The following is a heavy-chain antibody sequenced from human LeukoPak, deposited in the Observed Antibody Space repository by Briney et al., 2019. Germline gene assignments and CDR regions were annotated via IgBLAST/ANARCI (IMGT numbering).Heavy chain of an antibody. D-gene: IGHD6-13*01. CDR1: GGSISNYY. J-gene: IGHJ4*02. Sequence: PSETLSLTCTVSGGSISNYYWSWIRQPPGKGLEWIGYIYYSGTTNYNPSLKSRVTISVDTSKNQFSLKLNSVTAADTAVYYCARGVYIAAAQYGYWGQGTLVTVSS. CDR3: ARGVYIAAAQYGY. CDR2: IYYSGTT. V-gene: IGHV4-59*01.